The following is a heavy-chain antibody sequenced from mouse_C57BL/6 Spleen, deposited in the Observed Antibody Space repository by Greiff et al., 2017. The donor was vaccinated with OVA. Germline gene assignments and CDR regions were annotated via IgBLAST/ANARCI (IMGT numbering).Heavy chain of an antibody. Sequence: EVKLEESGGGLVQPGGSLKLSCAASGFTFSDYYMYWVRQTPEKRLEWVAYISNGGGSTYYPDTVKGRFTISRDNAKNTLYLQMSRLKSEDTAMYYCARRDDYDWYFDVWGTGTTVTVSS. D-gene: IGHD2-4*01. J-gene: IGHJ1*03. CDR3: ARRDDYDWYFDV. CDR1: GFTFSDYY. CDR2: ISNGGGST. V-gene: IGHV5-12*01.